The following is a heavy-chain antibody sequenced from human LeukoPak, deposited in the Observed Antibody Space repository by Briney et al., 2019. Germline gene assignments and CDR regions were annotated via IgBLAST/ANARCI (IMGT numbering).Heavy chain of an antibody. D-gene: IGHD6-13*01. CDR3: ARDVAAAGGIDY. Sequence: AGGSLRLSCAASGFTFSDYYMSWIRQAPGKGLEWVSCISSSSSYTNYADSVKGRFTISRDNAKNSLYLQMNSLRAEDTAVYYCARDVAAAGGIDYWGQGTLVTVSS. V-gene: IGHV3-11*05. J-gene: IGHJ4*02. CDR1: GFTFSDYY. CDR2: ISSSSSYT.